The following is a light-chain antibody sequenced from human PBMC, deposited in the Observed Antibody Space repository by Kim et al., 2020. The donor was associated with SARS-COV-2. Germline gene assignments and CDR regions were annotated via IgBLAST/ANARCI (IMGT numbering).Light chain of an antibody. Sequence: TPGETVTLSCRASQSISSNLAWDQHKPGQPPRLLFFDGSTRATGISVRFSASGSGTEFTLTISSLQSEDFAVYYCQQYNNWPPEYTFGQGTKLEI. J-gene: IGKJ2*01. CDR1: QSISSN. CDR3: QQYNNWPPEYT. V-gene: IGKV3-15*01. CDR2: DGS.